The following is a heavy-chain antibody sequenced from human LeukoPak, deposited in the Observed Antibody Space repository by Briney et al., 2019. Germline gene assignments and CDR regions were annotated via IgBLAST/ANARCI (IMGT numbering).Heavy chain of an antibody. CDR1: GYTFSSYD. CDR3: ARGGSSGYLDY. D-gene: IGHD3-22*01. V-gene: IGHV3-13*04. Sequence: GSLRLSCAASGYTFSSYDMHWVRQATGKGLEWVSAIGTAGDTYYPGSVKGRFTISRENAKNSLYLQMNSLRAGDTAVYYCARGGSSGYLDYWGQGTLVTVSS. J-gene: IGHJ4*02. CDR2: IGTAGDT.